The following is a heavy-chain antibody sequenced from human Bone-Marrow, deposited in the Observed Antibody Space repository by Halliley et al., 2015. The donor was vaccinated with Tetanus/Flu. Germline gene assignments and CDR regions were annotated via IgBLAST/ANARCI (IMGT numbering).Heavy chain of an antibody. V-gene: IGHV3-73*01. CDR1: GLSFSGSS. D-gene: IGHD4-17*01. CDR2: IRSKANNYAT. J-gene: IGHJ4*02. CDR3: ASDHYGDYDRPLDY. Sequence: SLRLSCEASGLSFSGSSLNWVRQAAGRGLEWVGRIRSKANNYATAYAEPLRGRFTTSRDDSKNTAYLQMNSLRTEDTAVYYCASDHYGDYDRPLDYWGQGTLVSVSS.